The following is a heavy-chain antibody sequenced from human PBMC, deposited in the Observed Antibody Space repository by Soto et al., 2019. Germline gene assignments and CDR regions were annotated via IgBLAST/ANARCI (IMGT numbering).Heavy chain of an antibody. CDR2: ISYDGSNK. CDR1: GFTFSSYA. CDR3: ARGGGYSSGHTMAFDY. V-gene: IGHV3-30-3*01. D-gene: IGHD6-19*01. Sequence: GGSLRLSCAASGFTFSSYAMHWVRQAPGKGLEWVAVISYDGSNKYYADSVKGRFTISRDNSKNTLYLQMNSLRAEDTAVYYCARGGGYSSGHTMAFDYWGQGTLVTVS. J-gene: IGHJ4*02.